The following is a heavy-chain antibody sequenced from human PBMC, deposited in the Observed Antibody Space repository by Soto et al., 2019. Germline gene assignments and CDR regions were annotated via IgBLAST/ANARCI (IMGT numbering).Heavy chain of an antibody. J-gene: IGHJ6*02. Sequence: QVQLVQSGAEVKKPGSSVKVSCKASGGTFSSYAISWVRQAPGQGLEWMGGIIPIFGTADYAQKFQGRVTIPADDSTSTAYMELSSLRSEDTAVYYCARHLGGNHYYYGMDVWGQGTPVTVSS. CDR2: IIPIFGTA. D-gene: IGHD3-16*01. CDR1: GGTFSSYA. V-gene: IGHV1-69*12. CDR3: ARHLGGNHYYYGMDV.